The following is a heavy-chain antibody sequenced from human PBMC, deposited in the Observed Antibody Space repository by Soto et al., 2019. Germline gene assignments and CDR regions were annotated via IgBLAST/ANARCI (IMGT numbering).Heavy chain of an antibody. V-gene: IGHV3-66*01. CDR3: ARDYSYGYYYSSAMDA. J-gene: IGHJ6*02. CDR2: IYSGGST. CDR1: GFTVSSNY. Sequence: EVQLVESGGGLVQPGGSLRLSCAASGFTVSSNYMSWVRQAPGKGLEWVSVIYSGGSTYYADSGKGRFTIPRDNSKNTLYLKMTSLRAEDTAVYYCARDYSYGYYYSSAMDAWGQGTTVTVSS. D-gene: IGHD5-18*01.